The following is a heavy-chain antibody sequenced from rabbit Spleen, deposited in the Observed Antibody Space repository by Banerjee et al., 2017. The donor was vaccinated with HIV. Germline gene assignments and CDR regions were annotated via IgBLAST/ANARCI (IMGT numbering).Heavy chain of an antibody. J-gene: IGHJ2*01. Sequence: EESGGGLVKPGGTLTLTCTVSGFSFSSNWICWVRQAPGKGLEWIACIDTNDGDTDYANWPKGRFTISKTSSSTVTLLMTSVTAADTAPYFCARNYVNAFDPWGPGTLVTVS. CDR3: ARNYVNAFDP. V-gene: IGHV1S45*01. D-gene: IGHD1-1*01. CDR2: IDTNDGDT. CDR1: GFSFSSNW.